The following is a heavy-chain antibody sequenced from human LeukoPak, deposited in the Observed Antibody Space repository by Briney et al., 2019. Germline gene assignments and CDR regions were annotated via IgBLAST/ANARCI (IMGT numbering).Heavy chain of an antibody. CDR2: IYSGGST. CDR3: ARVPYYYDSSGYCPEGAFDI. CDR1: GFTVSSNY. J-gene: IGHJ3*02. Sequence: GGSLRLSCAASGFTVSSNYMSWVRQAPGKGLEWVSVIYSGGSTYYADSVKGRFTISRDNSKNTLYLQMNSLRAEDTAVYYCARVPYYYDSSGYCPEGAFDIWGQGTMVTVSS. D-gene: IGHD3-22*01. V-gene: IGHV3-66*01.